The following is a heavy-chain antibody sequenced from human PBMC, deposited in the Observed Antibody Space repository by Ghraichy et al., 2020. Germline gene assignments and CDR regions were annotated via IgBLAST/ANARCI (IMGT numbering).Heavy chain of an antibody. J-gene: IGHJ4*02. V-gene: IGHV4-34*01. CDR3: ARGTWEPLFGY. CDR1: GESFSNYY. Sequence: SETLSLTCAVYGESFSNYYWSWIRQPPGQGLEWIGEISHTGNTNFNPSLKTRVTISVDTSKSQLFLKVNSVTAADTAVYDCARGTWEPLFGYWGQGTLVTVSS. CDR2: ISHTGNT. D-gene: IGHD1-26*01.